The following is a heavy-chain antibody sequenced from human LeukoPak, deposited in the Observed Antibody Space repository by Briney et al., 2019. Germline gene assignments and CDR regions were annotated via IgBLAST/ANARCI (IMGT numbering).Heavy chain of an antibody. CDR3: ARDYNSGSYYKRQYGMDV. V-gene: IGHV4-39*02. CDR2: HYYSGST. D-gene: IGHD3-10*01. J-gene: IGHJ6*02. Sequence: SETLSLTCTVSGASINSSGYYWGWIRQPPGKGLEWIGSHYYSGSTYYNPSLKSRVTISVDTSKNHFSLKLNSVTAADTAVYYCARDYNSGSYYKRQYGMDVWGQGTTVTVSS. CDR1: GASINSSGYY.